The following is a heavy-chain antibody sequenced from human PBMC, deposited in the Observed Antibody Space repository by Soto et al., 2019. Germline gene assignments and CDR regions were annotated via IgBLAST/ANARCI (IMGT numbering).Heavy chain of an antibody. CDR1: GFAFSNHA. J-gene: IGHJ5*02. V-gene: IGHV3-23*01. Sequence: PGGSLRLSCAAFGFAFSNHAMSWIRQAPGKGLEWVSAISGSGGSTYYADSVKGRFTISRDNSKNTLYLQMNSLRAEDTAVYYCAKAPNEYGPSWFDPWGQGTLVTVSS. CDR3: AKAPNEYGPSWFDP. D-gene: IGHD3-10*01. CDR2: ISGSGGST.